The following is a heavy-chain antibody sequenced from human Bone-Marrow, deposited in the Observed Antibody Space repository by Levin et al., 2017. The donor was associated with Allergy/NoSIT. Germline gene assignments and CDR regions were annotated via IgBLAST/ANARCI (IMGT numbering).Heavy chain of an antibody. CDR1: GFIFSNYV. CDR2: ISYDGNNK. Sequence: GGSLRLSCAASGFIFSNYVMHWVRQAPGKGLEWVAVISYDGNNKDYADSVKGRFTISRDNSKNTLYLQTNSPRAEDTAVYYCAKGKDGRYPSDAFDIWGQGTMVTVSS. J-gene: IGHJ3*02. CDR3: AKGKDGRYPSDAFDI. D-gene: IGHD1-26*01. V-gene: IGHV3-30*18.